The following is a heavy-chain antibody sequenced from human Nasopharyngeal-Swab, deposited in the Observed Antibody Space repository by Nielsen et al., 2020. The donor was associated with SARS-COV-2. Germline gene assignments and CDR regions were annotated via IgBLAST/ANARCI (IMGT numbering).Heavy chain of an antibody. CDR3: AKATDARYDFWSGSFDY. V-gene: IGHV3-9*03. CDR1: GFTFDDYG. J-gene: IGHJ4*02. Sequence: SLRLSCAASGFTFDDYGMHWVRQAPGKGLEWVSGISWDSLTIGYADSVKGRFTISRDNAKNSLYLQMNSLRVEDMAFYYCAKATDARYDFWSGSFDYWGQGTLVTVSS. D-gene: IGHD3-3*01. CDR2: ISWDSLTI.